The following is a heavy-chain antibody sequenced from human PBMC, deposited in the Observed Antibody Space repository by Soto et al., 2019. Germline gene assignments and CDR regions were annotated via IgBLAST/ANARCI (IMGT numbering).Heavy chain of an antibody. CDR2: IYYSGST. V-gene: IGHV4-59*01. J-gene: IGHJ6*02. CDR3: ARDREYCSGGSCYLPKYGMDV. D-gene: IGHD2-15*01. Sequence: PSETLSLTCTASGGSISSYSWSWIRQPPGKGLEWIGYIYYSGSTNYNPSLKSRVTISVDTSKNQFSLKLSSVTAADTAVYYCARDREYCSGGSCYLPKYGMDVWGQGTTVTVSS. CDR1: GGSISSYS.